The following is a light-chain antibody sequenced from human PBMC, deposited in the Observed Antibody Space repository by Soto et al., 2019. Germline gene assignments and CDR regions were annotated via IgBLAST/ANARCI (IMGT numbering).Light chain of an antibody. Sequence: DIHMTHSPPTLSASEGDRFTISCRASQSVSIWLAWYQQKPGRAPKLLIYKSSILESGVPARFSGSGSGTEFTLTISSLQPDDFATYYCQQHNSYPITFGQGTRLEIK. CDR2: KSS. CDR1: QSVSIW. J-gene: IGKJ5*01. CDR3: QQHNSYPIT. V-gene: IGKV1-5*03.